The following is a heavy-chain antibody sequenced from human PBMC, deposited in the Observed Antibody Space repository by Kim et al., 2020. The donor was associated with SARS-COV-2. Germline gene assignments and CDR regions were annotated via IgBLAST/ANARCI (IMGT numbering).Heavy chain of an antibody. CDR3: ASHPLGTLRDGMDV. V-gene: IGHV3-23*01. Sequence: GGSLRLSCAASESSFSSCVMSWVRQVPGKGLEWVSGMTGSGSNTWYSDSVKGRFTNSRDNSKNTLYLQMNSLRDEDTAVYYCASHPLGTLRDGMDVWGQGTTVIVSS. J-gene: IGHJ6*02. D-gene: IGHD2-8*01. CDR1: ESSFSSCV. CDR2: MTGSGSNT.